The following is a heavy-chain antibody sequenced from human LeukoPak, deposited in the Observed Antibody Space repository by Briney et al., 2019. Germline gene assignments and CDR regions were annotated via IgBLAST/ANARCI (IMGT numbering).Heavy chain of an antibody. D-gene: IGHD5-18*01. CDR3: ARATSDTAMVHFDH. V-gene: IGHV3-48*04. CDR2: ISSSGSTI. J-gene: IGHJ4*02. CDR1: GFTFSSYS. Sequence: GGSLRLSCAASGFTFSSYSMNWVRQAPGKGLEWVSYISSSGSTIYYADSVKGRFTISRDNAKNSLYLQMNSLRAEDTTVYYCARATSDTAMVHFDHWGQGTLVTVSS.